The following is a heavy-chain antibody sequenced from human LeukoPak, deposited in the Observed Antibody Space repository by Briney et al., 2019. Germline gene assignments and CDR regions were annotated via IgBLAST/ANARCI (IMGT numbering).Heavy chain of an antibody. D-gene: IGHD3-22*01. J-gene: IGHJ4*02. Sequence: ASVKVSCKASGYTFTSYGISWVRQATGQGLEWMGWMNPNSGNTGYAQKFQGRVTMTRNTSISTAYMELSSLRSEDTAVYYCARPLYYYDRCFGYWGQGTLVTVSS. CDR3: ARPLYYYDRCFGY. CDR2: MNPNSGNT. V-gene: IGHV1-8*01. CDR1: GYTFTSYG.